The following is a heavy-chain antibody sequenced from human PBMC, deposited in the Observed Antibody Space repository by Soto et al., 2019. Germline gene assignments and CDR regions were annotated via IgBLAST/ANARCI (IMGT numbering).Heavy chain of an antibody. CDR1: GFTFDDYA. V-gene: IGHV3-9*01. Sequence: GGSLRLSCAASGFTFDDYAMHWVRQAPGKGLEWVSGISWNSGSIGYADSVKGRFTISRDNAKNSLYLQMNSLRAEDTALYYCAKGSWFGELFELPLDYWGQGTLVTVSS. J-gene: IGHJ4*02. D-gene: IGHD3-10*01. CDR2: ISWNSGSI. CDR3: AKGSWFGELFELPLDY.